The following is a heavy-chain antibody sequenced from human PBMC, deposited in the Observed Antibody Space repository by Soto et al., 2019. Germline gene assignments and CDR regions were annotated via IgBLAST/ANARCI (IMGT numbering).Heavy chain of an antibody. J-gene: IGHJ6*02. CDR1: GYTFTSYY. Sequence: ASVKVSCKASGYTFTSYYMHWVRQAPGQGLEWMGIINPILGIANYAQKFQGRVTITADKSTSTAYMELSSLRSEDTAVYYCSVVVAATRTDYGMDVWGQGTTVTVSS. CDR2: INPILGIA. D-gene: IGHD2-15*01. V-gene: IGHV1-69*02. CDR3: SVVVAATRTDYGMDV.